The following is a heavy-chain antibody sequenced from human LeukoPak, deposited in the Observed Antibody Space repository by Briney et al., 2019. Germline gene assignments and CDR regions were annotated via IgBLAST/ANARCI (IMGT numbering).Heavy chain of an antibody. J-gene: IGHJ4*02. CDR1: GFTFSTYA. Sequence: GGSLRLSCAASGFTFSTYAMSWVRQAPGKGLEWVGFIRSKAYGGTTEYAASVKGRFTISRDDSKSIAYLQMNSLKTEDTAVYYCESIMITFGGVIAQDYWGQGTLVTVSS. D-gene: IGHD3-16*02. CDR2: IRSKAYGGTT. CDR3: ESIMITFGGVIAQDY. V-gene: IGHV3-49*04.